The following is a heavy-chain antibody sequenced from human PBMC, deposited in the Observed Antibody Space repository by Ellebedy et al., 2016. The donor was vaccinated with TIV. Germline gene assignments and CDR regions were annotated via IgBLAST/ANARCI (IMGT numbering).Heavy chain of an antibody. D-gene: IGHD3-22*01. J-gene: IGHJ4*02. Sequence: SVKVSXXASGGTFSSYAISWVRQAPGQGLEWMGGIIPIFGTANYAQKFQGRVTITADESTSTAYMELSSLRSEDTAVYYCSWHYYDSSGYYLPFDYWGQGTLVTVSS. V-gene: IGHV1-69*13. CDR2: IIPIFGTA. CDR1: GGTFSSYA. CDR3: SWHYYDSSGYYLPFDY.